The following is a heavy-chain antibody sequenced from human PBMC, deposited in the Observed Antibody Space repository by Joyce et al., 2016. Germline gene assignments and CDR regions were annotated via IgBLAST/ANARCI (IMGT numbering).Heavy chain of an antibody. V-gene: IGHV4-59*02. CDR2: ISSTERT. J-gene: IGHJ4*02. Sequence: QVHLQESGPGLVKPSETLSLTCTVSGDSVTSLFWNWIRQPPGKGLEWVAHISSTERTKYTPSLKSRATISLDAPRNQFSLKLTSVTAADTAIYYCAGDGGYYFDYWGQGTLVAVSS. CDR3: AGDGGYYFDY. D-gene: IGHD3-16*01. CDR1: GDSVTSLF.